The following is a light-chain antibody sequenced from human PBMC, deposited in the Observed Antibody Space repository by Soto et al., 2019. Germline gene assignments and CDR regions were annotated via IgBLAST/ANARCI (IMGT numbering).Light chain of an antibody. CDR3: QQYSTYPRT. Sequence: DIQMTQSPSSLSASVGDRVTITCRASQSISFYLNWYQQKPGNAPKVLIYAASNLQTGVPSRFSGSGSGTDLTITINSLQPEDFETYSCQQYSTYPRTFGQGTKVDIK. V-gene: IGKV1-39*01. CDR2: AAS. J-gene: IGKJ1*01. CDR1: QSISFY.